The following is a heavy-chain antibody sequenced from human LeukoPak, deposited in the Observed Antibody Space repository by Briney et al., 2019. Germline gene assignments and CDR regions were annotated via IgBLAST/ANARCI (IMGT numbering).Heavy chain of an antibody. Sequence: GGSLRLSCAASGFTFNTYAMHWVRQAPGKGLEWVAVISYDGSKKYYADSVKGRFTISRDNSKNTLSLQMNGLRPEDTAVYYCARRYRAGTAGYWGQGTLVTVSS. CDR1: GFTFNTYA. V-gene: IGHV3-30-3*01. D-gene: IGHD1-7*01. CDR3: ARRYRAGTAGY. CDR2: ISYDGSKK. J-gene: IGHJ4*02.